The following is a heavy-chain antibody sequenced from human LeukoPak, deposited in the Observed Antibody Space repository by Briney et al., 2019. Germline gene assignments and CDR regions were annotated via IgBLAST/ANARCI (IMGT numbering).Heavy chain of an antibody. Sequence: GGSLRLSCAASGFTFSSYWMSWVRQAPGKGLEWVANIKQDGSEKYYVDSVKGRFTISRGNAKNSLYLQMNSLRAEDTAVYYCARDHELRYCSSTSCYYYYYGMDVWGQGTTVTVSS. CDR1: GFTFSSYW. J-gene: IGHJ6*02. CDR2: IKQDGSEK. D-gene: IGHD2-2*01. V-gene: IGHV3-7*01. CDR3: ARDHELRYCSSTSCYYYYYGMDV.